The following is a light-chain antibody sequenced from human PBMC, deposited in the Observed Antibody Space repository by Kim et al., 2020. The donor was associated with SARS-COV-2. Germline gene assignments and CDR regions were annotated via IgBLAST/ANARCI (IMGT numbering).Light chain of an antibody. J-gene: IGKJ2*02. Sequence: DIQMTQSPSTLSASVGDRVTITCRASQSISSWLAWYQQKPGKAPKLLIYDAPSLESGVPSRFSGSGSGTEFTLTISSLQPDDFATYYCQQYNSYPWTFGQGTKLEI. CDR1: QSISSW. CDR3: QQYNSYPWT. V-gene: IGKV1-5*01. CDR2: DAP.